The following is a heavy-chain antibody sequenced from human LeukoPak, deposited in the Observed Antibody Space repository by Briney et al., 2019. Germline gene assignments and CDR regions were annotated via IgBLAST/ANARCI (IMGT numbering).Heavy chain of an antibody. CDR3: ARAVDYYDSSQHAFDI. CDR1: GFTFSSYS. CDR2: ISSSSSYI. V-gene: IGHV3-21*01. Sequence: GGSLRLSCAASGFTFSSYSMDWVRQAPGKGLEWVSSISSSSSYIYYADSVKGRFTISRDNAKNSLYLQMNSLRAEDTAVYYCARAVDYYDSSQHAFDIWGQGTIVTVSS. D-gene: IGHD3-22*01. J-gene: IGHJ3*02.